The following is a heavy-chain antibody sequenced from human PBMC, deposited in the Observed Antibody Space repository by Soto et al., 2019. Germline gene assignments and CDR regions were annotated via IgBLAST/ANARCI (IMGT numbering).Heavy chain of an antibody. CDR3: ARARQQLANVPQGRFDP. J-gene: IGHJ5*02. CDR2: ISAYNGNT. CDR1: GYTFTSYG. Sequence: QVQLVLSGAEVKKPGASVKVSCKASGYTFTSYGISWVRQAPGQGLEWMGWISAYNGNTNYAQKLQGRVTMTTDTSTSTAYMELRSLRSDDTAVYYCARARQQLANVPQGRFDPWGQGTLVTVSS. V-gene: IGHV1-18*01. D-gene: IGHD6-13*01.